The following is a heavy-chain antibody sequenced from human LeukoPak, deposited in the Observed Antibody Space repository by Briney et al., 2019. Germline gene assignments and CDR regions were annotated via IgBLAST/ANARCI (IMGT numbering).Heavy chain of an antibody. V-gene: IGHV1-18*01. D-gene: IGHD3-9*01. CDR2: ISAYNGNT. CDR3: ARDRPLRYFGKEGEQFDY. CDR1: GYTFTSYG. J-gene: IGHJ4*02. Sequence: ASVKVSCKASGYTFTSYGISWVRQAPGQGLEWMGWISAYNGNTNYAQKLQGRVTMTTDTSTSTAYMELRSLRSDDTAVYYCARDRPLRYFGKEGEQFDYWGQGTLVTVSS.